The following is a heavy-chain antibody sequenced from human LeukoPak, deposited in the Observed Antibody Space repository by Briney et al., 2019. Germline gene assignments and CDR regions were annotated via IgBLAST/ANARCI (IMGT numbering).Heavy chain of an antibody. D-gene: IGHD3-22*01. CDR2: INHSGST. V-gene: IGHV4-34*01. CDR1: GGSISSYY. CDR3: ASTYDSSGYYPYYFDY. Sequence: PSETLSLTCTVSGGSISSYYWSWIRQPPGKGLEWIGEINHSGSTNYNPSLKSRVTISVDTSKNQFSLKLSSVTAADTAVYYCASTYDSSGYYPYYFDYWGQGTLVTVSS. J-gene: IGHJ4*02.